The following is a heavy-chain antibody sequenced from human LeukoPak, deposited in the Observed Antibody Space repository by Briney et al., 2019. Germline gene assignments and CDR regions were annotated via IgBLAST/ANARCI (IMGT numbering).Heavy chain of an antibody. Sequence: SETLSLTCTVSGCSISSYYLSWIRQPPGKGLEWIGYIYYSGSTNYNPSLKSRVTISVDTSKNQFSLKLSSVTAADTVVYYCARDLGFGVVELGYWGQGTQVTVSS. J-gene: IGHJ4*02. CDR3: ARDLGFGVVELGY. CDR2: IYYSGST. D-gene: IGHD5-24*01. CDR1: GCSISSYY. V-gene: IGHV4-59*12.